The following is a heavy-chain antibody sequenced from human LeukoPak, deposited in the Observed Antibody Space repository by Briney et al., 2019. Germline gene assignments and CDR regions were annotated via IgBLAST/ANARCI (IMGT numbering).Heavy chain of an antibody. CDR1: GFTFSDYY. CDR3: ARDRLGDYDHSGYYDK. V-gene: IGHV3-11*01. CDR2: ICDSGRTI. J-gene: IGHJ4*02. D-gene: IGHD3-22*01. Sequence: GGSLRLSCAASGFTFSDYYMSWIRQAPGKGLEWVSYICDSGRTIYYADSVKGRFTISRDSAKNSVYLQMNNLRAEDTAVYYYARDRLGDYDHSGYYDKWGQGTLVTVSS.